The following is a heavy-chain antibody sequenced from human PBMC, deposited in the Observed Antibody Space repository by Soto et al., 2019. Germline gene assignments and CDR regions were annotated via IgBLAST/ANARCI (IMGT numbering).Heavy chain of an antibody. D-gene: IGHD6-19*01. V-gene: IGHV2-70*04. CDR3: ARIGYSSGWYWFAP. CDR2: IDWDDDK. J-gene: IGHJ5*02. CDR1: GFSLSTSGMR. Sequence: SGPTLVNPTQTLTLTCTFSGFSLSTSGMRVSWIRQPPGKALEWLARIDWDDDKFYSTSLKTRLTISKDTSKNQVVLTMTNMDPVDTATYYCARIGYSSGWYWFAPWGQGTLVTVS.